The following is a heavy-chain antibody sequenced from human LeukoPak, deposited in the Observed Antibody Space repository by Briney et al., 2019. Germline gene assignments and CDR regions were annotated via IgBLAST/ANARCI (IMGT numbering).Heavy chain of an antibody. J-gene: IGHJ4*02. V-gene: IGHV4-34*01. CDR3: GRGGRHTGSFGY. CDR1: GGSFSGYY. CDR2: INHSGSH. D-gene: IGHD3-10*01. Sequence: SGTLSLTCAVYGGSFSGYYWSWMRQPPGKGLHWIGEINHSGSHNYNPSLKRRVTISVDPATNQFSLQLSSVTAAGTAVYYCGRGGRHTGSFGYWGQGTRVRVSS.